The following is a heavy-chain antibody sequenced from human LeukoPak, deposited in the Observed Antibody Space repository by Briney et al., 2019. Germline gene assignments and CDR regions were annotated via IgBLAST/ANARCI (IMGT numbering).Heavy chain of an antibody. J-gene: IGHJ6*02. V-gene: IGHV4-59*01. CDR2: IYYSGST. CDR3: ARDALSYYYGMDV. CDR1: DGSISSYY. Sequence: SETLSLTCTVSDGSISSYYWSWIRQPPGKGLEWIGYIYYSGSTNYNPSLKSRVTISVDTSKNQFSLKLSSVTAADTAVYYCARDALSYYYGMDVWGQGTTVTVSS.